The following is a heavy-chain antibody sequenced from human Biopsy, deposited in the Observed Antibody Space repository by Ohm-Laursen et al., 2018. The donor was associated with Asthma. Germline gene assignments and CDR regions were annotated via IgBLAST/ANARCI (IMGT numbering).Heavy chain of an antibody. CDR1: GFTFSSYG. Sequence: SLRLSCSASGFTFSSYGMHWVRQAPGKGLEWVAVISYDGSTKYYADSVKGRFTISRDNSKNTLYLQMSSLRAEDTAVYYCARGGYCTSPTCPWGRYATDVWGQGTTVTVSS. V-gene: IGHV3-30*03. CDR2: ISYDGSTK. CDR3: ARGGYCTSPTCPWGRYATDV. D-gene: IGHD2-2*01. J-gene: IGHJ6*02.